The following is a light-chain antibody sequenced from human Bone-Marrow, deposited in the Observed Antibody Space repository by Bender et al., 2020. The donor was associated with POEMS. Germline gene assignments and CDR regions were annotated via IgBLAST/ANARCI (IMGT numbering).Light chain of an antibody. CDR3: AVWDDSLNGWV. CDR1: SSNIGKNY. J-gene: IGLJ3*02. Sequence: QSVLTQPPSASGTPGQRVTISCSGSSSNIGKNYVYWYRQLPGTAPKLLIYSSHRRPSEVPDRFSGSRSGTSASLAISGLQSEDEADYYCAVWDDSLNGWVFGGGTKLTVL. CDR2: SSH. V-gene: IGLV1-44*01.